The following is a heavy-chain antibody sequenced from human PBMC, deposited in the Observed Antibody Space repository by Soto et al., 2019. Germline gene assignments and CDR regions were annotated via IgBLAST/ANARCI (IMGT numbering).Heavy chain of an antibody. CDR3: ASGSYSSGWSGGVR. Sequence: EVQLVESGGGLVQPGGSLRLSCAASGFTFSSYWMHWVRQAPGKGLVWVSRINSDGSSISYADSVKGRFTISRDNAKNTLYLQMNSLRGEDTAVYYCASGSYSSGWSGGVRWGQGTLVTGSS. CDR2: INSDGSSI. J-gene: IGHJ4*02. CDR1: GFTFSSYW. V-gene: IGHV3-74*01. D-gene: IGHD6-19*01.